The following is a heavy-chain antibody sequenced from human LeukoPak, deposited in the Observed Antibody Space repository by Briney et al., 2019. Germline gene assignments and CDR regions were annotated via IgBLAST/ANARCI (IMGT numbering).Heavy chain of an antibody. J-gene: IGHJ2*01. Sequence: GESLKISCKGSGYSFTSYWISWLRQMPGKGLEWMGRIDPSDSYTNYSPSFQGHVTISADKSISTTYLQWNSLEASDTAMYYCASLNSGSYYWLGFFDLWGRGTLVTVSS. CDR1: GYSFTSYW. D-gene: IGHD1-26*01. V-gene: IGHV5-10-1*01. CDR3: ASLNSGSYYWLGFFDL. CDR2: IDPSDSYT.